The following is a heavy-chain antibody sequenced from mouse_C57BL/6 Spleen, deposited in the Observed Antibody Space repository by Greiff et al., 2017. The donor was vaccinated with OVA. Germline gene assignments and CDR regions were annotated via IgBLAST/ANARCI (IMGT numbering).Heavy chain of an antibody. J-gene: IGHJ1*03. V-gene: IGHV1-59*01. Sequence: QVQLQQPGAELVRPGTSVKLSCKASGYTFTSYWMHWVKQRPGQGLEWIGVIDPSDSYTNYNQKFKGKATLTVDTSSSTAYMQISSLTSEDSADYYCARQYGSSPYWYFDVWGTGTTVTVSS. CDR1: GYTFTSYW. CDR3: ARQYGSSPYWYFDV. CDR2: IDPSDSYT. D-gene: IGHD1-1*01.